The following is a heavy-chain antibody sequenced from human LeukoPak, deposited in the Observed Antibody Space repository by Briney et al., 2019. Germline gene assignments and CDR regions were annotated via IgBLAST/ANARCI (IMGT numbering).Heavy chain of an antibody. J-gene: IGHJ4*02. V-gene: IGHV3-9*01. CDR2: ISWNSGSI. CDR3: AKEDDGYNTFDY. Sequence: GGSLRLSCAASGFTFDDYAMHWVRQAPGKGLEWVSGISWNSGSIGYADSVKGRFTISRDNAKNSLYLQMNSLRAEDTALYYCAKEDDGYNTFDYWGQGTLVTVSS. CDR1: GFTFDDYA. D-gene: IGHD5-24*01.